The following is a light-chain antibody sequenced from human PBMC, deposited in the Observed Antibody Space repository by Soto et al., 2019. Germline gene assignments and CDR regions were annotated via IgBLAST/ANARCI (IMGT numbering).Light chain of an antibody. Sequence: QSALTQPASVSGSPGQSITISCTGTSNDIGGYNLVSWYQQHPGKAPTLIIYEANKRPSGVSDRFSGSRSGTTASLTISALQAEDEADYSCYSFAGGATFVFGGGTKVTVL. J-gene: IGLJ2*01. V-gene: IGLV2-23*02. CDR2: EAN. CDR3: YSFAGGATFV. CDR1: SNDIGGYNL.